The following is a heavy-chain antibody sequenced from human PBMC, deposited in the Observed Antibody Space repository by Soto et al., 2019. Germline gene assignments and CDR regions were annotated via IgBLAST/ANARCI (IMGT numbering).Heavy chain of an antibody. Sequence: GASVKVSCKAPGGTFSSYAISWVRQAPGQGLEWMGGIIPIFGTANYAQKFQGRVTITADESTSTAYMELSSLRSEDTAVYYCAREVRGAFDIWGQGTMVTVSS. D-gene: IGHD3-16*01. CDR3: AREVRGAFDI. CDR1: GGTFSSYA. CDR2: IIPIFGTA. V-gene: IGHV1-69*13. J-gene: IGHJ3*02.